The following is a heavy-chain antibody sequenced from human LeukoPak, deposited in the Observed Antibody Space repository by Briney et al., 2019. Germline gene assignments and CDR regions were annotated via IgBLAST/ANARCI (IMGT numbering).Heavy chain of an antibody. CDR1: GFIFNNYE. CDR2: ISGSGMSI. J-gene: IGHJ4*02. CDR3: ARDRHKYNYDSGGYPPY. D-gene: IGHD3-22*01. V-gene: IGHV3-48*03. Sequence: GGSLRLSCVASGFIFNNYEMNWVRQAPGKGLEWVSYISGSGMSIYYADSVKGRFTISRDNAKNSLYLQMNTLRAEDTAVYYCARDRHKYNYDSGGYPPYWGQGTLVTVSS.